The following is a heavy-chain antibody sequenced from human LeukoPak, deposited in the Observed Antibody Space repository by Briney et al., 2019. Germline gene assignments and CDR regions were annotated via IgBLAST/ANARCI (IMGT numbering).Heavy chain of an antibody. V-gene: IGHV3-30*18. J-gene: IGHJ4*02. CDR1: GFTFSSYG. CDR3: AKDTHPRVVIPDY. CDR2: ISYDGSNK. D-gene: IGHD3-22*01. Sequence: AGRSLRLSCAVSGFTFSSYGMHWVRQAPGKGLEWVAVISYDGSNKYYADSVKGRFTISRDNSKNTLYLQMNSLRAEDTAVYYCAKDTHPRVVIPDYWGQGTLVTVSS.